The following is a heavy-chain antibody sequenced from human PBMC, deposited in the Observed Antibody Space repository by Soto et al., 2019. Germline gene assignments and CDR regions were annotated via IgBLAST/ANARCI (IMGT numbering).Heavy chain of an antibody. V-gene: IGHV2-5*02. Sequence: QITLKESGPTLVKPTQPLPLTCTFSGFSLSTSGVGVGWIRQPPGKALEWLALIYWDDVKRYNPSLKSRLTITTDTSETHVVLTMINLDPVDTATYHCAHSLLREHFWSPSGLPGSSLFDSRGKGTLVTVSS. J-gene: IGHJ5*01. D-gene: IGHD3-3*02. CDR1: GFSLSTSGVG. CDR3: AHSLLREHFWSPSGLPGSSLFDS. CDR2: IYWDDVK.